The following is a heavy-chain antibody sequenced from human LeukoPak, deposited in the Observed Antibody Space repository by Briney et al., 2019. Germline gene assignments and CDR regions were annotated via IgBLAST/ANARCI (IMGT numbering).Heavy chain of an antibody. J-gene: IGHJ4*02. CDR1: GYTFVSYD. V-gene: IGHV1-8*01. D-gene: IGHD7-27*01. Sequence: ASVKVSCKASGYTFVSYDINWVRQATGQGPEWMGWMSPKSGNTGYAQKIQGRVTMTRDTSINTAYMELSGLISEDTAVYYCTIGPPNWGYDFWGQGTLVIVSS. CDR3: TIGPPNWGYDF. CDR2: MSPKSGNT.